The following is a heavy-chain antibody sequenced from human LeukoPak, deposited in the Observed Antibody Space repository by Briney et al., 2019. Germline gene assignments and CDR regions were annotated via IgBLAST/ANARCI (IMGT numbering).Heavy chain of an antibody. CDR1: GGSISNYY. CDR3: ARLGQPNAFDI. Sequence: KPSETLSLTCTVSGGSISNYYWSWIRQPPGKGLECIGYFHYSGSTNYNPSLKSRVTISVDTSKNQFSLKLSSVTAADTAVYYCARLGQPNAFDIWGQGTMATVSS. CDR2: FHYSGST. V-gene: IGHV4-59*08. J-gene: IGHJ3*02. D-gene: IGHD3-16*01.